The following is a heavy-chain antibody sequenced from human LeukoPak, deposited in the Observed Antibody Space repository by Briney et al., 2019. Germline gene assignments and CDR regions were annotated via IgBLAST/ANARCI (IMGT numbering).Heavy chain of an antibody. Sequence: SETLSLTCAVYGGSFSGYYWSWIRQPPGKGLEWIGEINHSGSTNYNPSLKSRVTISVGTSKNQFSLKLSSVTAADTAVYYCARGPLHCSGGSCYSVLRYWGQGTLVTVSS. CDR2: INHSGST. CDR3: ARGPLHCSGGSCYSVLRY. CDR1: GGSFSGYY. D-gene: IGHD2-15*01. V-gene: IGHV4-34*01. J-gene: IGHJ4*02.